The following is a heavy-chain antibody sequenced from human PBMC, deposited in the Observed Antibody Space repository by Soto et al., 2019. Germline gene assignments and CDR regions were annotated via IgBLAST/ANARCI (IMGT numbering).Heavy chain of an antibody. Sequence: QVHLVQSGDEVKKPGASVKVSCKGSGYTFTDYGIAWVRQAPGQGLEWVGWISAHNGNTEYAQKLQGRVTVTRDTSTSTAYMELRSLRSDDTAVYYCARGRYGDYWGQGALVTVSS. J-gene: IGHJ4*02. D-gene: IGHD1-1*01. CDR3: ARGRYGDY. CDR1: GYTFTDYG. CDR2: ISAHNGNT. V-gene: IGHV1-18*01.